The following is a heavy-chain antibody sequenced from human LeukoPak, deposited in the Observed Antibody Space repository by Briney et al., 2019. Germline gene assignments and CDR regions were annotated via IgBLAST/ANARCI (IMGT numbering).Heavy chain of an antibody. V-gene: IGHV3-21*01. Sequence: PGGSLRLSCAASGFTFSSYSVNWVSQAPGKGLEWVSSISSSSSYIYYADSVKGRFTISRDNAKNSLYLQMNSLRAEDTAVYYCARDRTFDYGMDVWGQGTTVTVSS. D-gene: IGHD1-1*01. CDR1: GFTFSSYS. CDR2: ISSSSSYI. J-gene: IGHJ6*02. CDR3: ARDRTFDYGMDV.